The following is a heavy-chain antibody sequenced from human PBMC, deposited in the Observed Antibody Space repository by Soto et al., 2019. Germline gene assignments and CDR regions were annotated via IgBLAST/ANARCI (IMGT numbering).Heavy chain of an antibody. J-gene: IGHJ4*02. CDR2: IIPIFGTA. D-gene: IGHD2-15*01. CDR3: ARGAGVVVAAAYYFDY. Sequence: QVQLVQSGAEVKKPGSSVKVSCKASGGTFSSYAISWVRQAPGHGLVWMGGIIPIFGTANYVQKFQGRVTITADESTSTAYMERSSLRSEDTAVYYCARGAGVVVAAAYYFDYWGQGTLVTVSS. V-gene: IGHV1-69*01. CDR1: GGTFSSYA.